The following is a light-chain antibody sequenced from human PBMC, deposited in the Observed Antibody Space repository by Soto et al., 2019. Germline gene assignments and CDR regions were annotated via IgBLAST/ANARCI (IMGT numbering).Light chain of an antibody. CDR3: QVWDSSSDPVV. J-gene: IGLJ2*01. V-gene: IGLV3-21*04. CDR2: YDS. CDR1: NIGSKS. Sequence: SYELTQPPSVSVAPGKTARITCGGNNIGSKSVHWYQQKPDQAPVLVIYYDSDRPSGIPERFSGSNSGNTATLTISRVEAGDEADYYCQVWDSSSDPVVFGGGTKLTVL.